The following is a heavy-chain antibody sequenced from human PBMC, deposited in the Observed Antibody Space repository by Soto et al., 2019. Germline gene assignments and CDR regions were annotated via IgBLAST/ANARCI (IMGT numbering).Heavy chain of an antibody. CDR3: ARGGYCSSTSCYTGVYYYYGMDV. J-gene: IGHJ6*02. Sequence: GASVKVSCKASGYTFTSYGISWVRQAPVQGLEWMGWISAYNGNTNYAQKLQGRVTMTTDTSTSTAYMELRSLRSDDTAVYYCARGGYCSSTSCYTGVYYYYGMDVWGQGTTVTV. V-gene: IGHV1-18*04. D-gene: IGHD2-2*02. CDR2: ISAYNGNT. CDR1: GYTFTSYG.